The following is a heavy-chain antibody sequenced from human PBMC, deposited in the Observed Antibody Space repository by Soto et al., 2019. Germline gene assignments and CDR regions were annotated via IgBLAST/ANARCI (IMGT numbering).Heavy chain of an antibody. J-gene: IGHJ4*02. CDR2: ISGSGGST. V-gene: IGHV3-23*01. Sequence: EVQLLESGGGLVQPGGSLRLSCEASGFTFSSYAMSWVRQAPGQGLAWVSAISGSGGSTYYADSVKGRLTSSKDKSKNTIYLQMNSLRYAGPAVYYWAKFSRSGSDRPPFDNCGQGTLVTVAS. D-gene: IGHD3-10*01. CDR1: GFTFSSYA. CDR3: AKFSRSGSDRPPFDN.